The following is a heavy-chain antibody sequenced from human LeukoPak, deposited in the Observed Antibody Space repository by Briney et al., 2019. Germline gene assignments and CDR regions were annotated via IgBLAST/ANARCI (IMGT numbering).Heavy chain of an antibody. CDR1: GYSISSSNW. CDR2: IYYSGST. CDR3: ARGRVGSTNPSYYGMDV. D-gene: IGHD1-26*01. V-gene: IGHV4-28*03. Sequence: SDTLSLTCAVSGYSISSSNWWGWIRQPPGKGLEWIGYIYYSGSTYYNPSLKSRVTMSVDTSKNQFSLKLSSVTAADTAVYYCARGRVGSTNPSYYGMDVWGQGTTVTVSS. J-gene: IGHJ6*02.